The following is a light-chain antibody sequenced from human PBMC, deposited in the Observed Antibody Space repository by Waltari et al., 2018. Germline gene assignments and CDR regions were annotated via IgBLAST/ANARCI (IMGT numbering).Light chain of an antibody. CDR2: GAS. CDR1: QSVSSSY. CDR3: QQYGSSPPLFT. J-gene: IGKJ3*01. V-gene: IGKV3-20*01. Sequence: EIVLTQSPGTLSLYPGARATLSCRASQSVSSSYLAWYQQKPGQAPRLLIYGASSRATGIPDRFSGSGSGTDFTLTISRLEPEDFAVYYCQQYGSSPPLFTFGPGTKVDIK.